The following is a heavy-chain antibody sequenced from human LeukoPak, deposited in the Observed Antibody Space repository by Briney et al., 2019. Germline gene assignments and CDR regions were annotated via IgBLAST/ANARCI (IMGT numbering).Heavy chain of an antibody. Sequence: SETLSLTCTVSGGSISSYYWSWIRQPPGKGLEWIGYIYYSGSTNYNPSLKSRVTISVDTSKNQFSLKLSSVTAADTAVYYCARVRMDFWSGYRVNWFDPWGQGTLVTVSS. D-gene: IGHD3-3*01. CDR3: ARVRMDFWSGYRVNWFDP. CDR1: GGSISSYY. V-gene: IGHV4-59*01. J-gene: IGHJ5*02. CDR2: IYYSGST.